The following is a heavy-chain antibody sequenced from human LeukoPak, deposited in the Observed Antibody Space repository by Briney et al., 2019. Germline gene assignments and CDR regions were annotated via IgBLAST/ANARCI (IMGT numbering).Heavy chain of an antibody. D-gene: IGHD3-10*01. J-gene: IGHJ3*02. CDR3: ARGLWFAVPGAFDI. V-gene: IGHV4-59*01. CDR2: INYSGIT. CDR1: GDSISTYY. Sequence: SETLSLTCTVSGDSISTYYWSWIRQPPGKRLEWIGYINYSGITNYNPSLKSRVTISVDTSKNQFSLKLSSVTAADTVVYYCARGLWFAVPGAFDIWGRGTMVTVSS.